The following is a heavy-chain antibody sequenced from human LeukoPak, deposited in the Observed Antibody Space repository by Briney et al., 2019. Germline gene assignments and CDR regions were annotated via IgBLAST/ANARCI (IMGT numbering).Heavy chain of an antibody. CDR1: GVTFSSYG. CDR3: AKAGPPYDYVWGSYRYTGLEYYFDY. J-gene: IGHJ4*02. V-gene: IGHV3-30*18. Sequence: GGSLRLSCAASGVTFSSYGMHWGRQAAGKGLGGGAVISYDGSNKYYADSVKRRFTISRHNSHNPLYLHLNTLRAGDTAVYYCAKAGPPYDYVWGSYRYTGLEYYFDYWGQGTLVTVSS. CDR2: ISYDGSNK. D-gene: IGHD3-16*02.